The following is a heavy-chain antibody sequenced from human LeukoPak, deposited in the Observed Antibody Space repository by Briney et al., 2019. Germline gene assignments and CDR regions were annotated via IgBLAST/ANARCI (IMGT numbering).Heavy chain of an antibody. Sequence: ASVKVSCKTSGYTFTSYDINWVRQATGQGLEWMGWMNPNSGDTGYAQKFQGRVTMTRNTSISTVYMELSSLRSEDTAVYYCARVPYYYGSGSLGYWGQGTLVTVSS. CDR2: MNPNSGDT. CDR3: ARVPYYYGSGSLGY. V-gene: IGHV1-8*01. J-gene: IGHJ4*02. CDR1: GYTFTSYD. D-gene: IGHD3-10*01.